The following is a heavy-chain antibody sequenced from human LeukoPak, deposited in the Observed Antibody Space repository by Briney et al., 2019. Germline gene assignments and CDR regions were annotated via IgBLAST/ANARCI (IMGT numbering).Heavy chain of an antibody. Sequence: PGGSLRLSCAASGFTFSSYAMSWVRQAPGKGLEWVSAISGSGGITYYADSVKGRFTISRDNSKNTLYLQMNSLRAEDTALYYCAKEGMIVVIIPTYFDYWGQGTLVIVSS. V-gene: IGHV3-23*01. D-gene: IGHD3-22*01. CDR1: GFTFSSYA. CDR2: ISGSGGIT. J-gene: IGHJ4*02. CDR3: AKEGMIVVIIPTYFDY.